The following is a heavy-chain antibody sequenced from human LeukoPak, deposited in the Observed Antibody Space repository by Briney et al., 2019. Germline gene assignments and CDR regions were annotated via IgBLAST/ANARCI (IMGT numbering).Heavy chain of an antibody. J-gene: IGHJ4*02. Sequence: ASVKVSCKASGYTITSYGISWVRQAPGQGHEWMGWISAYNGNTNYEQTLQGRVTMTTDTSTSTACIELRSLISDDTAVYYCARDQAIFGVVQDDYWGQGTLVTVSS. CDR1: GYTITSYG. CDR2: ISAYNGNT. CDR3: ARDQAIFGVVQDDY. V-gene: IGHV1-18*01. D-gene: IGHD3-3*01.